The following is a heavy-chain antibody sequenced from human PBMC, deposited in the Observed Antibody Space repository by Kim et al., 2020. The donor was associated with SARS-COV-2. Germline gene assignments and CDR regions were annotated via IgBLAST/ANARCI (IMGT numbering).Heavy chain of an antibody. CDR2: ISSSSSYI. Sequence: GGSLRLSCAASGFTFSSYSMNWVRQAPGKGLEWVSSISSSSSYIYYADSVKGRFTISRDNAKNSLYMQMNSLRAEDTAVYYCARDLIPEIAVAGKGSFDYWGQGTLVTVSS. CDR1: GFTFSSYS. D-gene: IGHD6-19*01. J-gene: IGHJ4*02. CDR3: ARDLIPEIAVAGKGSFDY. V-gene: IGHV3-21*01.